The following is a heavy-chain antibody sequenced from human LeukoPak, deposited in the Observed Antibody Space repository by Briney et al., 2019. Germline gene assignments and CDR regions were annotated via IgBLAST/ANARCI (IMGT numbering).Heavy chain of an antibody. CDR2: IYTSGST. J-gene: IGHJ4*01. CDR3: AREDILTGYFPFSDY. Sequence: SETLSLTCTVSGGSISSYYWSWIRQPAGKGLEWIGRIYTSGSTDYNPSLKSRVTMSVDTSKNQFSQKLNSLTAADTAVYYCAREDILTGYFPFSDYWGHGTLVTVSS. D-gene: IGHD3-9*01. V-gene: IGHV4-4*07. CDR1: GGSISSYY.